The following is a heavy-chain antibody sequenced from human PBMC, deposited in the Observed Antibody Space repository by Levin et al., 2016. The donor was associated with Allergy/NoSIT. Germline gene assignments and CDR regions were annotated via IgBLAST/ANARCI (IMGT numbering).Heavy chain of an antibody. J-gene: IGHJ4*02. CDR2: ISYDGSNK. D-gene: IGHD6-13*01. Sequence: LSLTCAASGFTFSSYGMHWVRQAPGKGLEWVAVISYDGSNKYYADSVKGRFTISRDNSKNTLYLQMNSLRAEDTAVYYCAKVGDIYSSSWVDYWGQGTLVTVSS. V-gene: IGHV3-30*18. CDR3: AKVGDIYSSSWVDY. CDR1: GFTFSSYG.